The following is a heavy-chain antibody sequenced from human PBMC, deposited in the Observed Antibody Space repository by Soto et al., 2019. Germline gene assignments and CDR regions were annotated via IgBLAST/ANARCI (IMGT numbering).Heavy chain of an antibody. J-gene: IGHJ5*02. V-gene: IGHV4-4*07. CDR1: GGSISSYY. CDR3: ARAGRIATAVSDNGFYP. CDR2: IYNSGST. D-gene: IGHD6-13*01. Sequence: QVQLQESGPGLVKPSETLSLTCTVSGGSISSYYWSWIRQPDGKGLDWIGRIYNSGSTNYNPSLKSRVTLPVDTSNNQFSLKLSTVTAADTAVYYCARAGRIATAVSDNGFYPWGQGTLVTVSS.